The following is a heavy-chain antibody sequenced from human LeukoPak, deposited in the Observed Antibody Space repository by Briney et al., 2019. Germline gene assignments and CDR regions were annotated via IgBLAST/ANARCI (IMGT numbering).Heavy chain of an antibody. CDR1: GYTSTGYY. CDR2: INPNSGGT. V-gene: IGHV1-2*02. J-gene: IGHJ5*02. D-gene: IGHD3-3*01. CDR3: AIGRVTILRVVTLRVEFDP. Sequence: ASVKVSCTASGYTSTGYYMYWVRQAPGQGREWMGWINPNSGGTNYAQKFQGRVTMSRDTSISRAYMELSRLRSDDTAVYYCAIGRVTILRVVTLRVEFDPWGQGTLVTVSS.